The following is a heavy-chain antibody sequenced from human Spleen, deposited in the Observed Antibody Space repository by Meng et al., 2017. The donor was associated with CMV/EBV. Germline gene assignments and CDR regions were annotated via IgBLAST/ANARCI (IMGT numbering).Heavy chain of an antibody. CDR1: GDSVSSNTAA. D-gene: IGHD5-18*01. CDR3: ARDRRTGMGDYFDY. CDR2: TYYRSRWQY. V-gene: IGHV6-1*01. J-gene: IGHJ4*02. Sequence: SETLSLTCAISGDSVSSNTAAWNWIRQSPSRGLEWLGRTYYRSRWQYDYAVSVKSRITINPDTPKNQFSLKLSSVTAADTAVYYCARDRRTGMGDYFDYWGQGTLVTVSS.